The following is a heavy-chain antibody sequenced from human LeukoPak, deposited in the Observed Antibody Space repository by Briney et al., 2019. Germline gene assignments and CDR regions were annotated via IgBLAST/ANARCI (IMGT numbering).Heavy chain of an antibody. Sequence: GASVKVSFKASGYTFSNYAIHWVRQAPGQRLEWMGWINAGNGNTKYSQNFQGRVTITRDTSATTAYMELSSLRSEDTAVYYCAKDLAAAGTYWSDPWGQGTLVTVSS. CDR1: GYTFSNYA. V-gene: IGHV1-3*01. CDR2: INAGNGNT. CDR3: AKDLAAAGTYWSDP. J-gene: IGHJ5*02. D-gene: IGHD6-13*01.